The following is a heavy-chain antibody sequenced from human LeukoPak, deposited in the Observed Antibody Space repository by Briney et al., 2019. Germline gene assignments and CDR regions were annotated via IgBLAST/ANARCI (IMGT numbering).Heavy chain of an antibody. CDR1: GFTFSSYA. D-gene: IGHD6-19*01. J-gene: IGHJ6*02. CDR3: AKLGWQWLVRGPLDYYHGMDV. V-gene: IGHV3-23*01. Sequence: GASLRLSCAASGFTFSSYAMSWVRQAPGKGLEWVSAISGSGGSTYYADSVKGRFTISRDNSKNTLYLQMNSLRAEDTAVYYCAKLGWQWLVRGPLDYYHGMDVWGQGTTVTVSS. CDR2: ISGSGGST.